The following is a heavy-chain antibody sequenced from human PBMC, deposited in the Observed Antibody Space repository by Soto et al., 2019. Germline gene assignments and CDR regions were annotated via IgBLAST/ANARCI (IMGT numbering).Heavy chain of an antibody. CDR3: ARGLLYATTSFDY. CDR1: GDTFTTNS. V-gene: IGHV1-69*06. J-gene: IGHJ4*02. Sequence: QVQLVQSGAEVKKPGSSVKVSCKASGDTFTTNSLNWVRQAPGQGLEWMGGIIPVVGTTKYAQKYQDRVTITGDKSTNTAYMELSSLRSDDTAVYYCARGLLYATTSFDYWGQGTPVTVSS. D-gene: IGHD2-8*01. CDR2: IIPVVGTT.